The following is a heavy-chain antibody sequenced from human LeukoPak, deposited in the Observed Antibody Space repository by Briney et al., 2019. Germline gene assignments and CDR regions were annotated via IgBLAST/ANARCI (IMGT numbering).Heavy chain of an antibody. CDR1: GFTFDDYA. J-gene: IGHJ4*02. CDR2: ISWGGDNV. CDR3: AKVGGGGATGDSGHFDC. V-gene: IGHV3-9*01. Sequence: PGGSLRLSCAASGFTFDDYAMHWVRRVPGKGLEWVSGISWGGDNVGYEDSVKGRFTISRDNAKNSLFLQMDTLRAEDTAFYYCAKVGGGGATGDSGHFDCGAQGPLAAVSS. D-gene: IGHD1-26*01.